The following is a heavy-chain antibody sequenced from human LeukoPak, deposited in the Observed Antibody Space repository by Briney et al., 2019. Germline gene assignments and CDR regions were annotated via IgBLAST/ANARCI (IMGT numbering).Heavy chain of an antibody. D-gene: IGHD4-23*01. Sequence: TSQTLSLTCTVSGGSISSGGYYWSWIRQHPGKGLEWIGYIYYSGSTYYNPSLKSRVTIAVDTSKTQFSLKLSSVTAADTAVYYCARSSSGGNTAFDIWGQGPMVTVSS. J-gene: IGHJ3*02. CDR1: GGSISSGGYY. CDR2: IYYSGST. V-gene: IGHV4-31*03. CDR3: ARSSSGGNTAFDI.